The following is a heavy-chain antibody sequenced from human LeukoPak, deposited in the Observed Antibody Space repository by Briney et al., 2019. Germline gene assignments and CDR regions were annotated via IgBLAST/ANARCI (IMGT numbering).Heavy chain of an antibody. CDR3: ARIRGSRYYFDY. CDR1: GFSLSTSGMC. Sequence: QSGPTLVNPTQILTLTCTFSGFSLSTSGMCVSWIRQPPVKALEWLARIDWDDDKYYSTSLKTRLTISKDTSKNQVVLTMTNMDPVDTATYYCARIRGSRYYFDYWGQGTLVTASA. V-gene: IGHV2-70*11. CDR2: IDWDDDK. J-gene: IGHJ4*02. D-gene: IGHD6-13*01.